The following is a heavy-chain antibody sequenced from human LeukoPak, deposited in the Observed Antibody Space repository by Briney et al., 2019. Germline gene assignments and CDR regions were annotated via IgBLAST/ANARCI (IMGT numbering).Heavy chain of an antibody. CDR3: AKDRHKLYYDSSGYRLDY. V-gene: IGHV3-30*02. CDR1: GFTFSSYG. J-gene: IGHJ4*02. CDR2: IRYDGSNK. Sequence: PGGSLRLSCAASGFTFSSYGMHWVRQAPGKGLEWVAFIRYDGSNKYYADPVKGRFTISRDNSKNTLYLQMNSLRAEDTAVYYCAKDRHKLYYDSSGYRLDYWGQGTLVTVSS. D-gene: IGHD3-22*01.